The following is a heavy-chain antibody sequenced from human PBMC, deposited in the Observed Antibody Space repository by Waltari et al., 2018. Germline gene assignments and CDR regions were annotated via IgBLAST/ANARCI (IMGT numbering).Heavy chain of an antibody. J-gene: IGHJ4*02. Sequence: EVQLLESGGGLVQPGGSLRLSCAASGFTFSSYAMSWVRQAPGKGLEWVSVIYSGGSTYYADSVKGRFTISRDNSKNTLYLQMNSLRAEDTAIYYCARPTYCSATLCTGPLEYWGQGTLVIVSS. D-gene: IGHD2-15*01. CDR1: GFTFSSYA. CDR2: IYSGGST. CDR3: ARPTYCSATLCTGPLEY. V-gene: IGHV3-23*03.